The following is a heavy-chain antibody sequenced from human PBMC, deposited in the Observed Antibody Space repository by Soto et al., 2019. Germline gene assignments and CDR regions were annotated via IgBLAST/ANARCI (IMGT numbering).Heavy chain of an antibody. Sequence: ASVKVSCKASGYTFTSYDIYWVRQATGQGLEWMGWMNPNTGNSGYAQKFQGRVTMTSDTSISTAHMELSSLRSEDTAVYYCARRAETNSWNGFGADKYYFDFWGQGTLVTVSS. V-gene: IGHV1-8*01. CDR1: GYTFTSYD. CDR3: ARRAETNSWNGFGADKYYFDF. CDR2: MNPNTGNS. D-gene: IGHD1-20*01. J-gene: IGHJ4*02.